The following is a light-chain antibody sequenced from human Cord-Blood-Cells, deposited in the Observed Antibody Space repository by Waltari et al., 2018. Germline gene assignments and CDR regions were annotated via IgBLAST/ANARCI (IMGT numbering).Light chain of an antibody. V-gene: IGLV2-14*01. J-gene: IGLJ2*01. Sequence: QSALTQPASVSGSPGQSITISCTATSSDVGGYNYVPWYQQHPGKAPKLMIYDVSNRPSGVSNRFSGSKSGNTASLTISGLQAEDGAEYYCSSYTSSSTLVFGGGTKLTVL. CDR1: SSDVGGYNY. CDR2: DVS. CDR3: SSYTSSSTLV.